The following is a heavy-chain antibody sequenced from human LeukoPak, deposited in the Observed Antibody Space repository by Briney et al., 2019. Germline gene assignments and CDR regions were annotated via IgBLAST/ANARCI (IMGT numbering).Heavy chain of an antibody. V-gene: IGHV3-30*04. CDR3: ARDSSITMVRGVIGRFDY. D-gene: IGHD3-10*01. CDR2: ISYDGSNK. Sequence: GRSLRLSCAASGFTFSNYAMHWVRQAPGKGLEWVAVISYDGSNKYYADSVKGRFTISRDNSKNTLYLQMNSLRAEDTAVYYCARDSSITMVRGVIGRFDYWGQGTLVTVSS. CDR1: GFTFSNYA. J-gene: IGHJ4*02.